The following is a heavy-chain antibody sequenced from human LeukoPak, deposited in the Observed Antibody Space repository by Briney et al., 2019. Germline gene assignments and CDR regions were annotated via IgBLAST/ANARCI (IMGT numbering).Heavy chain of an antibody. CDR3: ARGRSGYCTNGVCYPTYYYYYGMDV. CDR1: GYTVTSYY. D-gene: IGHD2-8*01. J-gene: IGHJ6*02. V-gene: IGHV1-46*01. CDR2: LNPSGGSS. Sequence: ASVKVSCKAPGYTVTSYYMHWVRQAPGQGLEWMGILNPSGGSSSYAQKFQGRVTITADESTSTAYMELSSLRSEDTAVYYCARGRSGYCTNGVCYPTYYYYYGMDVWGQGTTVTVSS.